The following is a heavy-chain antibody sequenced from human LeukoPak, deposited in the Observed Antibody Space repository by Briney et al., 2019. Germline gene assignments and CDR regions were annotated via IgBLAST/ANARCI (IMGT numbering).Heavy chain of an antibody. D-gene: IGHD3-22*01. Sequence: GLSLRLSCAASGFTFDNYGMSWVRQAPGKGLDWVSCINWNGSSTIYADSVKGRLTISKDNAKNYLYLQMNSLRAEGTAVYYCARGDSSGYYFPYYFDYWGEGTLVTVSS. CDR3: ARGDSSGYYFPYYFDY. J-gene: IGHJ4*02. CDR1: GFTFDNYG. CDR2: INWNGSST. V-gene: IGHV3-20*04.